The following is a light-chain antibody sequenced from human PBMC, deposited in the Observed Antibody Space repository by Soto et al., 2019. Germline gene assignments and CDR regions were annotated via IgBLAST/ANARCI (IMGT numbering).Light chain of an antibody. CDR1: SSDVGGYNY. Sequence: QSVLTQPASVSGSPGQSITISCTGTSSDVGGYNYVSWYQQHPGKDPKLMIYDVSTRPSGVSHRFSGYKSGNTASLTISGLQAEDEADYYCSSYTSSSTLVGFGGGTKLTVL. CDR2: DVS. V-gene: IGLV2-14*01. CDR3: SSYTSSSTLVG. J-gene: IGLJ3*02.